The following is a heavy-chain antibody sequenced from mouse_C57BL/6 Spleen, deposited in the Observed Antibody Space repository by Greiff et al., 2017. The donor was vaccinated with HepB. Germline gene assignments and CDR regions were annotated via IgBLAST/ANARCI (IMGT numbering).Heavy chain of an antibody. CDR1: GYTFTSYW. CDR2: IDPSDSET. V-gene: IGHV1-52*01. J-gene: IGHJ3*01. Sequence: VKLQQPGAELVRPGSSVKLSCKASGYTFTSYWMHWVKQRPIQGLEWIGNIDPSDSETHYNQKFKDKATLTVDKSSSTAYMQLSSLTSEDSAVYYCASLYYGSSPFAYWGQGTLVTVSA. D-gene: IGHD1-1*01. CDR3: ASLYYGSSPFAY.